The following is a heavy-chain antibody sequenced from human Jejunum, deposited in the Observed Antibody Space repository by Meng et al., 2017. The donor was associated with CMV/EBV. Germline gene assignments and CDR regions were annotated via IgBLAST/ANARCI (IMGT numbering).Heavy chain of an antibody. CDR3: ARVARGSGWSYYFDL. Sequence: FPFISPALSWVRQAPGKGLEWVSVIYNDDTTTYFVESVEGRFTISRDNSKNTRYLQVNRLGGEDTALYYCARVARGSGWSYYFDLWGQGTQVTVSS. CDR2: IYNDDTTT. D-gene: IGHD6-19*01. V-gene: IGHV3-23*03. CDR1: FPFISPA. J-gene: IGHJ4*02.